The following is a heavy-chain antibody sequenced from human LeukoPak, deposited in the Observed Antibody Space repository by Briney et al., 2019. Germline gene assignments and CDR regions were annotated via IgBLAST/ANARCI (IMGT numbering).Heavy chain of an antibody. Sequence: GSLRLSCAASGFTFSSYGMSWVRQAPGKGLEWVSGISDSGGSIYYAQSVKGRFTISRDNSKNTLYLLMNSLRAEDTAVYYCAKDLKQLANFDYWGQGTLVTVSS. D-gene: IGHD6-6*01. J-gene: IGHJ4*02. V-gene: IGHV3-23*01. CDR3: AKDLKQLANFDY. CDR1: GFTFSSYG. CDR2: ISDSGGSI.